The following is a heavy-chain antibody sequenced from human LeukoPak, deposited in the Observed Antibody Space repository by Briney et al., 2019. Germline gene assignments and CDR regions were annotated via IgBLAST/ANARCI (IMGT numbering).Heavy chain of an antibody. D-gene: IGHD6-13*01. CDR3: ARDQVAAAGGRPLDY. J-gene: IGHJ4*02. CDR2: INPNSGGT. CDR1: GYTFTGYY. Sequence: ASVKVSCKASGYTFTGYYMHWVRQAPGQGLEWMGWINPNSGGTNYAQKFQGRVTMTRDTSISTACMELSRLRSDDTAVYYCARDQVAAAGGRPLDYWGQGTLVTVSS. V-gene: IGHV1-2*02.